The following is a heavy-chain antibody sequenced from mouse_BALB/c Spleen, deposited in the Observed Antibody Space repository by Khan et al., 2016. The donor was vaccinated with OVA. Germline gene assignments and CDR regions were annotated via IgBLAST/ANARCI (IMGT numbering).Heavy chain of an antibody. CDR1: GYTFTNYW. CDR2: IYPSDNYT. V-gene: IGHV1-69*02. Sequence: QVQLQQPGAELVRPGASVKLSCKASGYTFTNYWINWVKQRPGQGLEWIGNIYPSDNYTNYNQKFKDKATLTVDKSSSTAYMQLSSPTSEDSAVYYCTRWFLRYFDVWGAGTTVTVSS. J-gene: IGHJ1*01. CDR3: TRWFLRYFDV. D-gene: IGHD2-3*01.